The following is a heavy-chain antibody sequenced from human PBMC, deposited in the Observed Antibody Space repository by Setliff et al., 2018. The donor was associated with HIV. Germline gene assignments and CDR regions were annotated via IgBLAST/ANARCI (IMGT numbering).Heavy chain of an antibody. CDR2: ISSSDSTI. V-gene: IGHV3-48*03. Sequence: PGGSLRLSCAASGFTFSTYEMNWVRQAPGKGLEWVAYISSSDSTIYYADSVKGRFTIYRDNAKNSLFLQMDSLRVEDTAFYYCARLSPPDDYGDLGGVDYWGQGTPVTVSS. D-gene: IGHD4-17*01. J-gene: IGHJ4*02. CDR3: ARLSPPDDYGDLGGVDY. CDR1: GFTFSTYE.